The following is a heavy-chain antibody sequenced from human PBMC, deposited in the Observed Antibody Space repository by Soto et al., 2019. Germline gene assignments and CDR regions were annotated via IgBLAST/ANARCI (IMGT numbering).Heavy chain of an antibody. CDR2: ISAHNGNT. J-gene: IGHJ4*02. V-gene: IGHV1-18*01. Sequence: QVHLVXSGXXXXXPGASVKVSCKGSGYAFTTYGITWVRQAPGQGLEWMGWISAHNGNTNYAQKLQGRVTVTRDTSTSTAYMELRSLRSDDTAVYYCARGRYGDYWGQGALVTVSS. CDR3: ARGRYGDY. D-gene: IGHD1-1*01. CDR1: GYAFTTYG.